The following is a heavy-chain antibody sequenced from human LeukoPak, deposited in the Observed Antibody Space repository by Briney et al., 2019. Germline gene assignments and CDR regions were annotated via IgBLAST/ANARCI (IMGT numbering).Heavy chain of an antibody. Sequence: GGSLRLSCAASGFTFSSYAMTWVRQAPGKGLEWVSAISGSGGSTYYADSVKGRFTISRDNSKSTLSLQMNSLRAEDTAIYYCATYRQVLLPFESWGQGTLVTVSS. J-gene: IGHJ4*02. V-gene: IGHV3-23*01. CDR3: ATYRQVLLPFES. D-gene: IGHD2-8*02. CDR2: ISGSGGST. CDR1: GFTFSSYA.